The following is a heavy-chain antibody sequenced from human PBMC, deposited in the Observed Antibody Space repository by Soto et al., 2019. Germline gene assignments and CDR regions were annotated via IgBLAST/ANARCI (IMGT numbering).Heavy chain of an antibody. CDR1: GFTFSNYA. CDR2: ISGSGSST. Sequence: EVQLLESGGGLVQPGGSLRLSCAASGFTFSNYAMTWVRQAPGKGLQWVSAISGSGSSTKYADSVKGRFTISRDNSKSTLSLQMNSLRGEDTAVYFCARGFATTGHLVDYWGQGTLVTVSS. D-gene: IGHD3-9*01. CDR3: ARGFATTGHLVDY. V-gene: IGHV3-23*01. J-gene: IGHJ4*02.